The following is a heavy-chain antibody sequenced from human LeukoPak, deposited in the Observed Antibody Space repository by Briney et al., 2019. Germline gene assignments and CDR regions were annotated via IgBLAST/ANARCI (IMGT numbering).Heavy chain of an antibody. Sequence: GGSLRLSCAASGFTFSSYAMSWVRQAPGKGVEWVSAISGSGGSTYYADSVKGRFTISRDNSKNTLYLQMNSLRAEDTAVYYCAKDPKYYYDSSGYGPFDYWGQGTLVTVSS. CDR3: AKDPKYYYDSSGYGPFDY. D-gene: IGHD3-22*01. J-gene: IGHJ4*02. CDR1: GFTFSSYA. V-gene: IGHV3-23*01. CDR2: ISGSGGST.